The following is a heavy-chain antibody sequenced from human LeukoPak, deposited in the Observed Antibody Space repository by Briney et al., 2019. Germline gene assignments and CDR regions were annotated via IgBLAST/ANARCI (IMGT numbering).Heavy chain of an antibody. CDR1: GFTFSDFG. CDR2: IRSDGSSK. J-gene: IGHJ4*02. V-gene: IGHV3-30*02. D-gene: IGHD4-11*01. Sequence: QPGGSLRLSCAASGFTFSDFGMHWVRQAPGKGLEWVALIRSDGSSKYYADSVKGRFTISRDNSKNTLYLQMNSLRVEDTAVYYCAKDRDDYGNDCWGQGILVTDST. CDR3: AKDRDDYGNDC.